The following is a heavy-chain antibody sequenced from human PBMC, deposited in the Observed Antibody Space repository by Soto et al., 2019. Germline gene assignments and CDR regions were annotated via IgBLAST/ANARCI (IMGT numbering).Heavy chain of an antibody. CDR3: ARGSGDRQTYYYDSSGYTFDY. CDR1: GGSFSGYY. CDR2: INHSGST. V-gene: IGHV4-34*01. Sequence: PSETLSLTCAVYGGSFSGYYWSWIRQPPGKGLEWIGEINHSGSTNYNPSLKSRVTISVDTSKNQFSLKLSSVTAADTAVYYCARGSGDRQTYYYDSSGYTFDYWGQGT. D-gene: IGHD3-22*01. J-gene: IGHJ4*02.